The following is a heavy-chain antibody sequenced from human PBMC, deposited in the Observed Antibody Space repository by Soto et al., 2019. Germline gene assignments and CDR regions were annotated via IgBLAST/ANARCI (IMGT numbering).Heavy chain of an antibody. D-gene: IGHD4-17*01. CDR3: AALLKTTVTAYWYFDL. Sequence: SETLSLTCAVYGGSFSGYYWSWIRQPPGKGLEWIGEINHSGSTNFNPSLKSRVSISVDTSKKQFSLKLSSVTAADTAVYYCAALLKTTVTAYWYFDLWGRGTLVTVSS. V-gene: IGHV4-34*01. CDR2: INHSGST. J-gene: IGHJ2*01. CDR1: GGSFSGYY.